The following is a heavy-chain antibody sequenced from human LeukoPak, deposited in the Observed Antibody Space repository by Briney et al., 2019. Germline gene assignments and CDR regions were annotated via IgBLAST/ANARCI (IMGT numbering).Heavy chain of an antibody. CDR2: ISWNSGSI. D-gene: IGHD3-22*01. Sequence: PGGSLRLSCAASGFTFDDYAMHWVRQAPGKGLEWVSGISWNSGSIGYADSVKGRFTISRDNAKNSLHLQMNSLRAEDTAVYYCAKAASEGYYDSSGAGDYWGQGTLVTVSS. CDR3: AKAASEGYYDSSGAGDY. CDR1: GFTFDDYA. V-gene: IGHV3-9*01. J-gene: IGHJ4*02.